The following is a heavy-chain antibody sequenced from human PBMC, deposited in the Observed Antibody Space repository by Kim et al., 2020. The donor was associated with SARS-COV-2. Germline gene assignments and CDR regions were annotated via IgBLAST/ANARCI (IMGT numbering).Heavy chain of an antibody. CDR1: GFTFSSYA. V-gene: IGHV3-23*01. D-gene: IGHD5-12*01. J-gene: IGHJ3*02. CDR2: ISGSGGST. Sequence: GGSLRLSCAASGFTFSSYAMSWVRQAPGKGLEWVSAISGSGGSTYYADSVKGRFTISRDNSKNTLYLQMNSLRAEDTAVYYCAKDRADIVATITAFDIWGQGTMVTVSS. CDR3: AKDRADIVATITAFDI.